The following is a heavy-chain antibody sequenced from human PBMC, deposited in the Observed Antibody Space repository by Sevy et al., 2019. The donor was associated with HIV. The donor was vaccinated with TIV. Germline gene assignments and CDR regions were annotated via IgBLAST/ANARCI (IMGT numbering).Heavy chain of an antibody. J-gene: IGHJ4*02. D-gene: IGHD6-19*01. Sequence: GGSLRLSCAISGFTVNDKYIIWVRQAPGKGLEWVSVIFSSGSTYYADSAKGGFTISRDNSKNTVDLQMNSVRAEDTAVDYCVSLFLSYRSGWSYFDYWGQGTLVTVSS. V-gene: IGHV3-66*02. CDR1: GFTVNDKY. CDR2: IFSSGST. CDR3: VSLFLSYRSGWSYFDY.